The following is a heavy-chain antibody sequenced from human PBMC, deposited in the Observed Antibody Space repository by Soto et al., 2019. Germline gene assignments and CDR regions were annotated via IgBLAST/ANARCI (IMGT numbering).Heavy chain of an antibody. CDR1: GFTFSDEN. Sequence: PGGSLRLSCSASGFTFSDENMSWVRQVPGKGLEWVSGISGGGSYIFYADSVQGRFSISRDNPKNSLFLEMNSLRVEDTAVYYCARDSDCHSTSCFFPPHVWGQGTTVIV. J-gene: IGHJ6*02. CDR3: ARDSDCHSTSCFFPPHV. D-gene: IGHD2-2*01. V-gene: IGHV3-21*06. CDR2: ISGGGSYI.